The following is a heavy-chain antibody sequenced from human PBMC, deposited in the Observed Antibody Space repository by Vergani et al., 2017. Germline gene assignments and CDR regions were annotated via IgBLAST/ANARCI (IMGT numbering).Heavy chain of an antibody. V-gene: IGHV1-18*01. CDR1: GYTFTTYG. J-gene: IGHJ3*02. Sequence: QVQLVQSGAEVKKPGASVKVSCKASGYTFTTYGISWVRQAPGQGLEWMGWISAYNGDTHYAQNFQDRVTMTTDTSTTTAYMELRSLRSDDTAVYYSARDLAPTVTCALDIWGQGTMVTVSS. CDR2: ISAYNGDT. D-gene: IGHD4-17*01. CDR3: ARDLAPTVTCALDI.